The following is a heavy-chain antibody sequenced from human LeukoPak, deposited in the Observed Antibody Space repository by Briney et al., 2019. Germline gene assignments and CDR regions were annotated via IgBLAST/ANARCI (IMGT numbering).Heavy chain of an antibody. J-gene: IGHJ4*02. CDR2: IYSGGST. CDR1: GFTVSSNY. CDR3: ARRYSSSYSYYFDY. Sequence: GGSLRLSCAASGFTVSSNYMSWVRQAPGKGLEWVSVIYSGGSTYYADSVKGRFTISRDNSKNTLYLQMNSLRAEDTAVYYCARRYSSSYSYYFDYWGQGTLVTVSS. D-gene: IGHD6-13*01. V-gene: IGHV3-53*01.